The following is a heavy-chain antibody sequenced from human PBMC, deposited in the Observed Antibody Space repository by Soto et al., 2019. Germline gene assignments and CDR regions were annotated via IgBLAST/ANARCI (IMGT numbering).Heavy chain of an antibody. CDR2: ISSSSIYI. D-gene: IGHD1-1*01. CDR3: ASSSLERPYIDC. Sequence: GGSLRHSCAASGFTFSSYTMNWVRRAPGKGLEWVSSISSSSIYIYYADSLKGRFTISRDNAKNSLYLQMNSLRAEDTAVYYCASSSLERPYIDCWGRRTRCTVAS. CDR1: GFTFSSYT. V-gene: IGHV3-21*06. J-gene: IGHJ4*02.